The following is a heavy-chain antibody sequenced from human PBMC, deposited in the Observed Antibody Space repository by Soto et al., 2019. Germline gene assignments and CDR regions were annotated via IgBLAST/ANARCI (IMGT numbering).Heavy chain of an antibody. Sequence: QVHLVQSGAEVKKPGASVKVSCKTSGFTFSNYAMHWVRQAPGQRLEWMGWINADSTKTRYSQSFQGRVTITRDTSASTAYMQLSSLRFEDTAVYYCARDIQGGGYNYGPGYWGQGTLVTVSS. CDR1: GFTFSNYA. CDR2: INADSTKT. D-gene: IGHD5-18*01. V-gene: IGHV1-3*01. J-gene: IGHJ4*02. CDR3: ARDIQGGGYNYGPGY.